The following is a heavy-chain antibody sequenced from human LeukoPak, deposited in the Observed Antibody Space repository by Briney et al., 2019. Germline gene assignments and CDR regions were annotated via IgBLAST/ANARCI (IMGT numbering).Heavy chain of an antibody. Sequence: GGSLRLSCAASGFTFSTYAVSWVRQAPGKGLEWVSSISGSGGSTSYADSVKGRFTISRDNSKNTLYLQMNSLRAEDTAVYYCARGGRPDYWGQGTLVTVSS. J-gene: IGHJ4*02. CDR3: ARGGRPDY. V-gene: IGHV3-23*01. D-gene: IGHD3-10*01. CDR2: ISGSGGST. CDR1: GFTFSTYA.